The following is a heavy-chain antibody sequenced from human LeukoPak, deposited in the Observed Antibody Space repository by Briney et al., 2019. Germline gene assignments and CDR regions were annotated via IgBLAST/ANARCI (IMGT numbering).Heavy chain of an antibody. D-gene: IGHD6-13*01. J-gene: IGHJ4*02. V-gene: IGHV4-4*02. CDR1: GGSISSSNW. CDR3: ARDGSYSSSWFRDYYFDY. Sequence: SETLSLTCAVSGGSISSSNWWSWVRQPPGKGLEWIGEIYHSGSTNYNPSLKSRVTISVVKSKNQFSLKLSSVTAADTAVYYCARDGSYSSSWFRDYYFDYWGQGTLVTVSS. CDR2: IYHSGST.